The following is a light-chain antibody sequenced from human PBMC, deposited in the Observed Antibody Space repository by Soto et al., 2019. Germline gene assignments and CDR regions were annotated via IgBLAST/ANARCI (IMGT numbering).Light chain of an antibody. CDR2: DVA. V-gene: IGLV2-14*03. CDR1: SSDVGGSNF. Sequence: QSVLTKPASVSDSPGQSITISCTGTSSDVGGSNFVSWYQQHPGKLPKLIIYDVANRLSGVSNRFSGSKSGSTASLIISRLQTEDEADYYCVLYTSTTTYVFGTSTKVTVL. CDR3: VLYTSTTTYV. J-gene: IGLJ1*01.